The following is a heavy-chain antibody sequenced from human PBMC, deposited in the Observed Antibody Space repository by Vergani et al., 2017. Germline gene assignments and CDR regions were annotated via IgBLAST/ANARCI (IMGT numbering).Heavy chain of an antibody. CDR2: MNPNSGNT. CDR3: ARTITTAGRRGFDY. J-gene: IGHJ4*02. Sequence: QVQLVQSGSELKKPGASVKVSCKTSGYTFTTYPINWVRQATGQGLEWIGWMNPNSGNTGYAQKFQGRVTMTKSTSISTVYMELSNLRSEDTAVYYCARTITTAGRRGFDYWGQGTLVTVSS. D-gene: IGHD6-13*01. V-gene: IGHV1-8*02. CDR1: GYTFTTYP.